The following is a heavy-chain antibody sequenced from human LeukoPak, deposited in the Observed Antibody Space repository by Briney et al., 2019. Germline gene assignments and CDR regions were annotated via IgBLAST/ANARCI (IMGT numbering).Heavy chain of an antibody. CDR1: GYSFTSYW. D-gene: IGHD3-10*01. V-gene: IGHV5-51*01. CDR2: IYPGDSDT. J-gene: IGHJ6*03. Sequence: GESLKISCKGSGYSFTSYWIGWVRQMPGKGPEWMGIIYPGDSDTRYSPSFQGQVTISADKSISTAYLQWSSLKASDTAMYYCARSYYYGSGSYYAYYYYMDVWGKGTTVTVSS. CDR3: ARSYYYGSGSYYAYYYYMDV.